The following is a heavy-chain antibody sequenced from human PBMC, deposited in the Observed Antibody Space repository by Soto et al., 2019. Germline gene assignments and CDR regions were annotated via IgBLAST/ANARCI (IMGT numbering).Heavy chain of an antibody. CDR2: IIPIFGTA. D-gene: IGHD3-22*01. CDR3: ARSRRYYASSGYYYAPYYLDD. V-gene: IGHV1-69*01. J-gene: IGHJ4*02. Sequence: QVQLVQSGAEVKKPGSSVKVSCKASGGTFSSYAISWVRQAPGQGLEWMGGIIPIFGTANYAQKFQGRVTITADESTSTAYMELISLRSEDTAVYYCARSRRYYASSGYYYAPYYLDDWGQGTLVTVSS. CDR1: GGTFSSYA.